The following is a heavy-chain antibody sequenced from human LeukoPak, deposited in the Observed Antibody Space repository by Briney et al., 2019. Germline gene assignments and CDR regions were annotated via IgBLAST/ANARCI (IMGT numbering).Heavy chain of an antibody. Sequence: PSETLSLTCTVSGASISAHYWSWIRQPPGKGLESIGSISYAGRTYLNPSLNSRVTISVDTSKNQFSLKLSSVTAADTAVYYCARQGTMTRGGYWLDPWGQGTLVIVSS. CDR2: ISYAGRT. CDR1: GASISAHY. D-gene: IGHD3-10*01. J-gene: IGHJ5*02. V-gene: IGHV4-59*05. CDR3: ARQGTMTRGGYWLDP.